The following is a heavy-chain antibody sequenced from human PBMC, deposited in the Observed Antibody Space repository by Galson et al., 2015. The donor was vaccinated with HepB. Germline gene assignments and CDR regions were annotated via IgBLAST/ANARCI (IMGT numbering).Heavy chain of an antibody. D-gene: IGHD5-24*01. V-gene: IGHV4-59*12. CDR2: IYYSGST. CDR1: GGSISSYY. J-gene: IGHJ4*02. CDR3: ARDRSQRWLQLPHFDY. Sequence: SETLSLTCTVSGGSISSYYWSWIRQPPGKGLEWIGYIYYSGSTNYDPSLKSRVTISVDTSKNQFSLKLSSVTAADTAVYYCARDRSQRWLQLPHFDYWGQGTLVTVSS.